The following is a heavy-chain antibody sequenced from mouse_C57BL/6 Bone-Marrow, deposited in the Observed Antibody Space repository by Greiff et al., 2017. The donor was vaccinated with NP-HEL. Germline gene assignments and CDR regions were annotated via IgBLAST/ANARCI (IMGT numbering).Heavy chain of an antibody. D-gene: IGHD2-5*01. J-gene: IGHJ2*01. CDR2: IDHEDGET. Sequence: VQLQQSGAELVKPGASVKLSCTASGFNIQDYYMHWVQQRTEQGLAWIGRIDHEDGETKYAPKFQGKATITADTSSNTAYLQLSSLTSEDTAVYYCARGRDSNYDYFDYWGQGTTLTVSS. CDR1: GFNIQDYY. CDR3: ARGRDSNYDYFDY. V-gene: IGHV14-2*01.